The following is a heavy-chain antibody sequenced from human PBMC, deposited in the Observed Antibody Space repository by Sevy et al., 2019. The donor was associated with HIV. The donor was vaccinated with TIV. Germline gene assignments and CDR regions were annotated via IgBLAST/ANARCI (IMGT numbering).Heavy chain of an antibody. CDR2: IFSSGST. V-gene: IGHV3-66*02. D-gene: IGHD6-19*01. J-gene: IGHJ4*02. CDR1: GFTVNDKY. Sequence: GGSLRLSCTISGFTVNDKYIIWVRQAPGKGLEWVSVIFSSGSTYYADSAKGRFTISRDNSKNTVDLQMNSVRAEDTTVYYCVSLFLSYRSGWAYFDYWGQGTLVTVSS. CDR3: VSLFLSYRSGWAYFDY.